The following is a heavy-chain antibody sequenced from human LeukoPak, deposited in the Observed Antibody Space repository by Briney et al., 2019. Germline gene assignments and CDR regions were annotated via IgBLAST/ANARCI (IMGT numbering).Heavy chain of an antibody. V-gene: IGHV3-74*01. Sequence: GGSLRLSCAASGFTFSNYWMHWVRHAPGKGLVWVSRINSDGINTSYADSVKGRFTISRDNAKNTLNLQMNSLRAEDTAVYYCARDLGQYYDTTDNWFDPWGQGTLVTVSS. CDR3: ARDLGQYYDTTDNWFDP. D-gene: IGHD3-22*01. CDR1: GFTFSNYW. CDR2: INSDGINT. J-gene: IGHJ5*02.